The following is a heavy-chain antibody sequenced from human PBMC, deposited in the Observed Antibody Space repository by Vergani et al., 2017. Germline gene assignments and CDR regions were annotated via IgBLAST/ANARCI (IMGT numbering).Heavy chain of an antibody. Sequence: QVQLQESGPGLVKPSETLSLTCAVSDYSISSGYYWGWIRQPPGKGLEWIGSIYHSGTTYYNPSLKSRVTISVDTSKNLFSLKLTSVTAADTAMYYCARERDLYSSGWYFDYWGQGALVTVPS. CDR1: DYSISSGYY. CDR2: IYHSGTT. CDR3: ARERDLYSSGWYFDY. J-gene: IGHJ4*02. D-gene: IGHD6-19*01. V-gene: IGHV4-38-2*02.